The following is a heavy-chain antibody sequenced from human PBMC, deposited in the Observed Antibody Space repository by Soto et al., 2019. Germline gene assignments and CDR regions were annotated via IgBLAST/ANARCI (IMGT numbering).Heavy chain of an antibody. CDR2: SIARFGSA. V-gene: IGHV1-69*06. D-gene: IGHD2-21*01. J-gene: IGHJ6*02. Sequence: GASVKVSCKASGGTFSRDFIRWVRQAPGQGLEGVGGSIARFGSANFAQKLQGRVTITADRFTSTVYMELSSLTSEDTATYYCARDPDPAHYAYARSQDHYGMDVWGQGTTVTVSS. CDR1: GGTFSRDF. CDR3: ARDPDPAHYAYARSQDHYGMDV.